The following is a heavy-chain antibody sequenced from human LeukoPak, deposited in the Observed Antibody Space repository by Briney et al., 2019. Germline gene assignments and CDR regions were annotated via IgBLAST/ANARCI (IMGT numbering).Heavy chain of an antibody. CDR2: MYYSGST. D-gene: IGHD3-10*01. CDR3: AASGSYYYFDY. V-gene: IGHV4-39*01. Sequence: SETLSLTCTVSGGSISSSTYYWGWICQPPGKGLEWIGTMYYSGSTFYNPSLKSRVTISVDTSKNQFSLKLSSVTAADTAVYYCAASGSYYYFDYWGQGTLVTVSS. J-gene: IGHJ4*02. CDR1: GGSISSSTYY.